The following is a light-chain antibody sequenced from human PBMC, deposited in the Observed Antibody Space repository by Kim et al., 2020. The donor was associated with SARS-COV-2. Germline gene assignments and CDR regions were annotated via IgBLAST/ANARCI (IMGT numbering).Light chain of an antibody. CDR1: QSVNSN. V-gene: IGKV3-15*01. J-gene: IGKJ5*01. CDR3: QQYNDWPPAIT. Sequence: EILMTQSPATLSVSPGERATLSCRASQSVNSNLAWHQQKPGQAPRLLIYGASTRATGIPARFSGTGSGTDFTLTISSLQSEDFAVYYCQQYNDWPPAITFGQGTRLEIK. CDR2: GAS.